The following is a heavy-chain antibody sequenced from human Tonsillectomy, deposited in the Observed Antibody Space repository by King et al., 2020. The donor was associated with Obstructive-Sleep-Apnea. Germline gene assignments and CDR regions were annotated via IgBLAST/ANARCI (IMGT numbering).Heavy chain of an antibody. CDR1: GFSLSTSGMR. J-gene: IGHJ4*02. Sequence: VTLKESGPALVKPTQTLTLTCTFSGFSLSTSGMRVSWIRQPPGKALEWLARIDWDDDKYCSTSLKTRLTISKATSKNQVVLTMTNMDPVDTATYYCARIPTMRYCSRTSCPTFDYWGQGTLVTVSS. CDR2: IDWDDDK. V-gene: IGHV2-70*04. CDR3: ARIPTMRYCSRTSCPTFDY. D-gene: IGHD2-2*01.